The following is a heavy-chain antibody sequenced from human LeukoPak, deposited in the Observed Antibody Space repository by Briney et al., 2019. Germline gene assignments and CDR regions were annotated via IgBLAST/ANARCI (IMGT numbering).Heavy chain of an antibody. Sequence: GGSLRLSCAASGFTVNTYAMTWVRQAPGKGLEWVSGLSVGGGNTFYADSVRGRFTISRDNSKNTLYLQMNSLRAEDTAVYYCASTHYGDYEGFANLNFWGQGTLVTVSS. CDR3: ASTHYGDYEGFANLNF. J-gene: IGHJ4*02. CDR1: GFTVNTYA. V-gene: IGHV3-23*01. D-gene: IGHD4-17*01. CDR2: LSVGGGNT.